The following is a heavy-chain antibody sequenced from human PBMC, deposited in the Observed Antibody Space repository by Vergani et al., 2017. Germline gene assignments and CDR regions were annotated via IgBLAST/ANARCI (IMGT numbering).Heavy chain of an antibody. D-gene: IGHD1-1*01. J-gene: IGHJ4*02. Sequence: EVQLVESGGGLVQPGGSLRLSCAASGFTVSSNYMSWVRQAPGKGLEWVSVIYSGGSTYYADSVKGRFTISRHNSKNTRYLQMNSLRAEDTAVYYCARGGDGVQNXNDYWGQGTLVTGSS. V-gene: IGHV3-53*04. CDR2: IYSGGST. CDR3: ARGGDGVQNXNDY. CDR1: GFTVSSNY.